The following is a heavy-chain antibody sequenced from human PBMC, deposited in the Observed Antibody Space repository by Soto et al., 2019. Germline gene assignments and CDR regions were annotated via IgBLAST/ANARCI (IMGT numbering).Heavy chain of an antibody. CDR3: ATDIVVVPAAIGAPYGMDV. J-gene: IGHJ6*02. CDR1: GGTFSSYA. CDR2: IIPIFGTA. Sequence: SVKVSCKASGGTFSSYAISWVRQAPGQGLEWIGGIIPIFGTANYAQKFQGRVTITADESTSTAYMELSSLRSEDTAVYYCATDIVVVPAAIGAPYGMDVWGQGTTVTVSS. D-gene: IGHD2-2*01. V-gene: IGHV1-69*13.